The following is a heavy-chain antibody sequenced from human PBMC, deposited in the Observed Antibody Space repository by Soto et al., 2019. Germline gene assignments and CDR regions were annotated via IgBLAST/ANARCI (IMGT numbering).Heavy chain of an antibody. J-gene: IGHJ3*02. CDR2: IYYSGST. CDR1: GGSISSGGYY. V-gene: IGHV4-31*03. Sequence: QVQLQESGPGLVKPSQTLSLTCTVSGGSISSGGYYWSWIRQHPGKGLEWIGYIYYSGSTYYNPSLKSRVTISVDTSKNQFSLKLSSVTAADTAVYYCAREKQAHYDILTGSSGGDDAFDIWGQGTMVTVSS. D-gene: IGHD3-9*01. CDR3: AREKQAHYDILTGSSGGDDAFDI.